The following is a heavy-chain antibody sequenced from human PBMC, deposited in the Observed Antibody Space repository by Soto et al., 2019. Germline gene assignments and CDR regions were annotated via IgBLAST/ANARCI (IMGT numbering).Heavy chain of an antibody. CDR3: ASMDYGGRSGVDY. CDR1: GGSISSSSYY. D-gene: IGHD4-17*01. V-gene: IGHV4-39*01. Sequence: QLQLQESGPGLVKPSETLSLTCTVSGGSISSSSYYWGWIRQPPGKGLEWIGSIYYSGSTYYNPSLQSRVTISVDTSKNQFSLKLSSVTAADTAVYYCASMDYGGRSGVDYWGQGTLVTVSS. J-gene: IGHJ4*02. CDR2: IYYSGST.